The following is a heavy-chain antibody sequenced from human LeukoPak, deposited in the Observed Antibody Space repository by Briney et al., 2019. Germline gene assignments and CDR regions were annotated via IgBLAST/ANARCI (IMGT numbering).Heavy chain of an antibody. CDR3: ARDRAHYYDSSGYHGAFDI. CDR1: GGSFSGYY. CDR2: INHSGST. D-gene: IGHD3-22*01. Sequence: SETLSLTCAVYGGSFSGYYWSWIRQPPGKGLEWIGEINHSGSTNYNPSLKSRVTISVDTSKNQFSLKLSSVTAADTAVYYCARDRAHYYDSSGYHGAFDIWGQGTMVAVSS. J-gene: IGHJ3*02. V-gene: IGHV4-34*01.